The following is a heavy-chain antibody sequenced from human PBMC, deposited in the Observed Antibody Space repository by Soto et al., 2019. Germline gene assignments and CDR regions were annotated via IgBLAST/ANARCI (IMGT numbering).Heavy chain of an antibody. D-gene: IGHD3-10*01. Sequence: GGSLILSCAASGFTFEYYWRHWVRQAPGKGLVWVSRVHSDGTTTTYADSVKGRFTISRDNARNTVSLQMSSLRAEDTAIYYCARGDRGGFDLWGHGTVVTVSS. J-gene: IGHJ3*01. CDR2: VHSDGTTT. CDR1: GFTFEYYW. CDR3: ARGDRGGFDL. V-gene: IGHV3-74*01.